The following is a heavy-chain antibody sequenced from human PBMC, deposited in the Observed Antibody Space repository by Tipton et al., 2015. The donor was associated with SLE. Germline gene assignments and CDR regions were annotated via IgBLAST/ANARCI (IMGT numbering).Heavy chain of an antibody. CDR1: DGSITSYY. J-gene: IGHJ4*02. D-gene: IGHD2-8*01. CDR3: ARRYGTSFDY. V-gene: IGHV4-59*08. Sequence: TLSLTCSVSDGSITSYYWSWIRQPPGKGLEWIGHIYYTGTTYYNPPLKSRLTLSLDTSKNQFSLKMISVTAADTAVYYCARRYGTSFDYWDQGTLVTVSS. CDR2: IYYTGTT.